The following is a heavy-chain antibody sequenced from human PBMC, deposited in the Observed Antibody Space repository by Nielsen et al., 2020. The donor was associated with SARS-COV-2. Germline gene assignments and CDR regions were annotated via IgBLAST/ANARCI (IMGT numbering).Heavy chain of an antibody. J-gene: IGHJ5*02. Sequence: GSLRLSCAASGFTFSSYSMNWVRQAPGKGLEWVSYISSSSSTIYYADSVKGRFTISRDNAKNSLYLQMNSLRDEDTAVYYCARDPGDILTGYYGWFDPWGQGTLVTVSS. CDR2: ISSSSSTI. CDR1: GFTFSSYS. D-gene: IGHD3-9*01. V-gene: IGHV3-48*02. CDR3: ARDPGDILTGYYGWFDP.